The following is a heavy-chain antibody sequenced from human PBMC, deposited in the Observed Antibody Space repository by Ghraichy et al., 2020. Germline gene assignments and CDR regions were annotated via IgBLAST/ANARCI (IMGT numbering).Heavy chain of an antibody. D-gene: IGHD3-16*01. V-gene: IGHV3-33*01. CDR1: KFTFSNYG. CDR3: ARAGAGRLQYYYYMDV. CDR2: IWSDASHK. Sequence: GSLRLSCAASKFTFSNYGMHWVRQAPDRGLQWVALIWSDASHKYYTNSVEGRFTISRDNFKNTLSLQMNSLRGEDTGIYYCARAGAGRLQYYYYMDVWGEGTTVTVSS. J-gene: IGHJ6*03.